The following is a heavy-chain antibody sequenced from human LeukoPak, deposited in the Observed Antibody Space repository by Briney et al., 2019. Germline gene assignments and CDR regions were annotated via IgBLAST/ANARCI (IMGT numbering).Heavy chain of an antibody. CDR2: ISSSSSNI. CDR1: GFTFSTYS. CDR3: AREGDSGSFLEY. D-gene: IGHD1-26*01. Sequence: GGSLRLSCAASGFTFSTYSMTWVRQAPGKGLEWLSYISSSSSNIYYAASVRGRFTISRDNAKNSLNLQINSLRAEDTSVYYCAREGDSGSFLEYWGQGTLVTVSS. J-gene: IGHJ4*02. V-gene: IGHV3-48*01.